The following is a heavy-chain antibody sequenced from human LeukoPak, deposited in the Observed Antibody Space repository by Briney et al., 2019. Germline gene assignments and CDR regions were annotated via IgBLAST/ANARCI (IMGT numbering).Heavy chain of an antibody. J-gene: IGHJ5*02. V-gene: IGHV1-69*13. D-gene: IGHD4-17*01. CDR3: ARDFFYGDYVLNWFDP. CDR2: IIPIFGTA. CDR1: GGTFSSYA. Sequence: SVKVSCKASGGTFSSYAISWVRQAPGQGPEWMGGIIPIFGTANYAQKFQGRVTITADESTSTAYMELSSLRSEDTAVYYCARDFFYGDYVLNWFDPWGQGTLVTVSS.